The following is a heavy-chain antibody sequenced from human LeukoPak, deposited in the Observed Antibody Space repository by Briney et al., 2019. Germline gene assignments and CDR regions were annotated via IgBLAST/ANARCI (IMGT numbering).Heavy chain of an antibody. D-gene: IGHD4-23*01. J-gene: IGHJ5*02. V-gene: IGHV4-39*07. CDR1: AGSISSSSYY. CDR3: ARDFVRGGNPRWFDP. CDR2: IYYSGST. Sequence: SETLSLTCTVSAGSISSSSYYWGWIRQPPGKGLEWIGSIYYSGSTYYNPSLKSRVTISVDTSKNQFSLKLSSVTAADTAVYYCARDFVRGGNPRWFDPWGQGTLVTVSS.